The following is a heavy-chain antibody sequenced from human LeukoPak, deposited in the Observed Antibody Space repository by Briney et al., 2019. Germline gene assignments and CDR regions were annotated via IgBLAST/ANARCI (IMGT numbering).Heavy chain of an antibody. D-gene: IGHD3-10*01. CDR2: IKGKGDGETT. J-gene: IGHJ4*02. CDR3: TTDLGIAMIRGVIVY. CDR1: GFTFTNAW. Sequence: PGGSLRLSCAASGFTFTNAWMSWVRQAPGKGLEWVGRIKGKGDGETTDYAAPVKGRFTMSRDDSKATLYLQMNSLKAEDTAVYYCTTDLGIAMIRGVIVYWGQGALVTVSS. V-gene: IGHV3-15*01.